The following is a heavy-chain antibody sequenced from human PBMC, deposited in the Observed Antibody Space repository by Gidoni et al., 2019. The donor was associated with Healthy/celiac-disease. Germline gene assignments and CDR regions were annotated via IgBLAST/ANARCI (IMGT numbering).Heavy chain of an antibody. Sequence: QVQLQQWGAGLLKPSETLSLTCAVYGGSFSGYYWSWIRQPPGKGLEWIGEINHSGSTNYNPSLKSRVTISVDTSKNQFSLKLSSVTAADTAVYYCARGGKRGESAYSSFRKWFDPWGQGTLVTVSS. D-gene: IGHD6-6*01. J-gene: IGHJ5*02. V-gene: IGHV4-34*01. CDR3: ARGGKRGESAYSSFRKWFDP. CDR1: GGSFSGYY. CDR2: INHSGST.